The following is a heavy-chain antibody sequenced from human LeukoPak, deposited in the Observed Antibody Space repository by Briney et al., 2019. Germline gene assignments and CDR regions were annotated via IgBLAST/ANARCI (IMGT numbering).Heavy chain of an antibody. CDR1: GYFISSGYY. Sequence: PSETLSLTCTVSGYFISSGYYWGSIRQPPGKGLEWIGSIYHSGKTYYNPSLKSRVTISVDTSKNQFSLKLSSVTAADTAVYYCATPGGDYDYWGQGTLVTVSS. CDR3: ATPGGDYDY. D-gene: IGHD2-21*01. CDR2: IYHSGKT. J-gene: IGHJ4*02. V-gene: IGHV4-38-2*02.